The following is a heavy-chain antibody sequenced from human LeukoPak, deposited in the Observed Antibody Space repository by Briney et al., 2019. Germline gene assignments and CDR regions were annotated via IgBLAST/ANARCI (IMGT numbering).Heavy chain of an antibody. CDR1: GFPFSSYS. D-gene: IGHD3-10*01. Sequence: KPGGPLRLSCEPSGFPFSSYSMNWVRQAPGKGLEWASSISSSSSYIYYADSVKGRFTISRDNAKNSLYLQMNSLRAEDTAVYYCARGGNYLWFGEGEGDNWFDPWGQGTLVTVSS. J-gene: IGHJ5*02. CDR3: ARGGNYLWFGEGEGDNWFDP. CDR2: ISSSSSYI. V-gene: IGHV3-21*01.